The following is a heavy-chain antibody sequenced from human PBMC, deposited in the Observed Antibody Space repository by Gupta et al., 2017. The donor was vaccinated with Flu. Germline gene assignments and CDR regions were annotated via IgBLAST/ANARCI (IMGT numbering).Heavy chain of an antibody. Sequence: EVQLVESGGGLVQPGGSLRLSCAASGFTFSSYWLHWVRQAPGKGLVWVSRINSDGSSTSYADSVKGRFTISRDNAKNTLYLQMNSLRAEDTAVYYCARVSYDFWSGYYTDYYYGMDVWGQGTTVTVSS. J-gene: IGHJ6*02. V-gene: IGHV3-74*01. CDR2: INSDGSST. D-gene: IGHD3-3*01. CDR1: GFTFSSYW. CDR3: ARVSYDFWSGYYTDYYYGMDV.